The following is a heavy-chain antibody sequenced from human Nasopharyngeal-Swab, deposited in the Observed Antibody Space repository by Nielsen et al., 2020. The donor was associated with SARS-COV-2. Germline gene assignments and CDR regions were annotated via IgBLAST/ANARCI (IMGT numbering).Heavy chain of an antibody. D-gene: IGHD3-22*01. CDR1: GFTFSSYA. J-gene: IGHJ3*02. CDR3: AKDTYYDSSGYFLFGYAFDI. V-gene: IGHV3-23*01. CDR2: ISGSGGST. Sequence: GESLKISCAASGFTFSSYAMSWVRQAPGKGLEWVSAISGSGGSTYYADSVKGRFTISRDNSKNTLYLQMNSLRAEDTVVYYCAKDTYYDSSGYFLFGYAFDIWGQGTMVTVSS.